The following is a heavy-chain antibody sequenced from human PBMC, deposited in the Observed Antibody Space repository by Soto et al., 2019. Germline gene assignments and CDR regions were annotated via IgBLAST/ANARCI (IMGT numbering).Heavy chain of an antibody. D-gene: IGHD1-26*01. CDR1: GGTFSSYA. V-gene: IGHV1-69*13. Sequence: GASVKVSCKASGGTFSSYAISWVRQAPGQGLEWMGGIIPIFGTANYAQKFQGRVTITADESTSTAYMELSSLRSEDTAVYYCAREDSAASGLYYFDYWGQGTLVTVSS. J-gene: IGHJ4*02. CDR3: AREDSAASGLYYFDY. CDR2: IIPIFGTA.